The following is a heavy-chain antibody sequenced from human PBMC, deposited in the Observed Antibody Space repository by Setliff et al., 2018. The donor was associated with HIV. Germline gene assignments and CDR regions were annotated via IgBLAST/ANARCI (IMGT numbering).Heavy chain of an antibody. CDR1: GGTFSSFA. Sequence: SVKVSCKASGGTFSSFAFSWIRQAPGQGLEWMGGIIPIFGKVEYAQRFQDRVKITADESTTTAYMKLSSLRSEDTAIYYCARSGSGWPHYQYHHTDVWGKGTTVTVSS. CDR2: IIPIFGKV. V-gene: IGHV1-69*13. D-gene: IGHD6-19*01. CDR3: ARSGSGWPHYQYHHTDV. J-gene: IGHJ6*04.